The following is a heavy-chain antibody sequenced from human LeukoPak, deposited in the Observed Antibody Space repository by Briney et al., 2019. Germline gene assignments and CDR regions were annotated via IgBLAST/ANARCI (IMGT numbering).Heavy chain of an antibody. J-gene: IGHJ4*02. Sequence: GGSLRLSCAASGFTFSSYAMSWVRQAPGKGLEWVSAISGSGGSTYYADSVKGRFTISRDNSKNTLYLQMNSLRAEDTAVYYCAKDTGLTMIVVVTAYYFDYWGQGTLVTVSS. CDR3: AKDTGLTMIVVVTAYYFDY. D-gene: IGHD3-22*01. V-gene: IGHV3-23*01. CDR1: GFTFSSYA. CDR2: ISGSGGST.